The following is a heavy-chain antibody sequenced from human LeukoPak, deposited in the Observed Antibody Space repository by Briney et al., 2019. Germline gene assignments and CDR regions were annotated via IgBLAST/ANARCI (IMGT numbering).Heavy chain of an antibody. CDR3: ARSSGWYHRGPDYYYYYMDV. V-gene: IGHV4-59*01. J-gene: IGHJ6*03. D-gene: IGHD6-19*01. CDR2: IYNSGST. Sequence: PSETLSLTCTVSGGSISSYYWSWIRQPPGKGLEWIGYIYNSGSTNYNPSLKSRVTISVDTSKNQFSLKLNSVTAADTAVYYCARSSGWYHRGPDYYYYYMDVWGKGTTVTVS. CDR1: GGSISSYY.